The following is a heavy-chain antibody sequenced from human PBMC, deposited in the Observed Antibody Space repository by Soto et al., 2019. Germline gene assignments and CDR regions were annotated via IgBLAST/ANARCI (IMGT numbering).Heavy chain of an antibody. J-gene: IGHJ4*01. V-gene: IGHV3-11*04. Sequence: PGGSLRLSCAASGFIFRDWFMSWIRQAPGKGLEWISYISKDSGRATRYADSVKGRFTISRDNAKNSLFLQMNSLTADDTAVYYCAKDLTWNQADYWGQGALVTVSS. CDR3: AKDLTWNQADY. CDR1: GFIFRDWF. CDR2: ISKDSGRAT. D-gene: IGHD1-1*01.